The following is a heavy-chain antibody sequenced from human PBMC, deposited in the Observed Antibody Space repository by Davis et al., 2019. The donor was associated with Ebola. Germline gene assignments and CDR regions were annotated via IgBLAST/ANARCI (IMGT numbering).Heavy chain of an antibody. V-gene: IGHV1-8*01. Sequence: AASVKVSCKASGYTFTNYDIHWVRQATGQGLEWMGWMNPNSGNTGYAQKFQGRVTMTRNTSITTAYMEVSSLTSEDTAVYYCATAFDRRHYGSWFDPWGQGTPVTVSS. CDR2: MNPNSGNT. D-gene: IGHD4-17*01. J-gene: IGHJ5*02. CDR1: GYTFTNYD. CDR3: ATAFDRRHYGSWFDP.